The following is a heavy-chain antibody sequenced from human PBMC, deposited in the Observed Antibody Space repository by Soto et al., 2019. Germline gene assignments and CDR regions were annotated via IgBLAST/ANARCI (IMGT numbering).Heavy chain of an antibody. CDR3: AKASPGELAAMDV. CDR2: ISGSGGST. J-gene: IGHJ6*02. V-gene: IGHV3-23*01. Sequence: GXSRRLSGAASGFTFRSDAMSWVRQAPGKGLEWVSAISGSGGSTYYADSVKGRFTISRDNSKNTLYLQMNSLRAEDTAVYYCAKASPGELAAMDVWGQGTTVTVSS. D-gene: IGHD1-26*01. CDR1: GFTFRSDA.